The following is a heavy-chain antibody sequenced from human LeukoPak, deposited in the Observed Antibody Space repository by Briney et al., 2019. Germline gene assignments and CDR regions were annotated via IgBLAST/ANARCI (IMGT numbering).Heavy chain of an antibody. CDR3: AKEIYCSGGSCYSPWGSYYYYYYGMDV. CDR1: GFTFSSYA. J-gene: IGHJ6*02. V-gene: IGHV3-23*01. CDR2: ISGSGGST. D-gene: IGHD2-15*01. Sequence: GGSLRLSCAASGFTFSSYAMSWVRQAPGKGLEWVSAISGSGGSTYYADSVKGRFTISRDNSKNTLYLQMNSLRAEDTAVYYCAKEIYCSGGSCYSPWGSYYYYYYGMDVWGQGTTVTVSS.